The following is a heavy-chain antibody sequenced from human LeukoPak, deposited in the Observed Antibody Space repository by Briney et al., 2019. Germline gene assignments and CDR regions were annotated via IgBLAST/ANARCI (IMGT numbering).Heavy chain of an antibody. V-gene: IGHV3-23*01. D-gene: IGHD6-13*01. Sequence: GGSLRLSCAASGFSFSSYAMNWVRQAPGKGLEWVSSVSVSGGITYYADSVRGRFTISRDDTRNTFSLQLNSLRGDDTALYYCAKDASRHGSSTWFYFDRWGQGILVSVSS. CDR3: AKDASRHGSSTWFYFDR. CDR2: VSVSGGIT. J-gene: IGHJ4*02. CDR1: GFSFSSYA.